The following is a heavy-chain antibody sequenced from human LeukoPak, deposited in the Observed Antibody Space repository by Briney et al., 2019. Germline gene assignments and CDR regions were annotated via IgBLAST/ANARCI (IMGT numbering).Heavy chain of an antibody. J-gene: IGHJ4*02. V-gene: IGHV4-39*01. CDR2: IYYSGST. D-gene: IGHD3-22*01. CDR1: GGSISSSSYY. Sequence: KTSETLSLTCTVSGGSISSSSYYWGWIRQPPGKGLEWIGSIYYSGSTYFNPSLKSRVTISVDTSKNQFSLKLSSVTAADTAVYYCAINRPNPGDSSGYYPSYYFDYWGQGTLVTVSS. CDR3: AINRPNPGDSSGYYPSYYFDY.